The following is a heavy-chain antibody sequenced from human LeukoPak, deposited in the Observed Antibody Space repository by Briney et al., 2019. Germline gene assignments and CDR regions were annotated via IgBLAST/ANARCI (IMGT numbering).Heavy chain of an antibody. CDR2: INSDGSST. J-gene: IGHJ4*02. CDR1: GFTFSSYW. V-gene: IGHV3-74*01. CDR3: ASPDMVRGVWRFDY. D-gene: IGHD3-10*01. Sequence: PGGSLRLSCAASGFTFSSYWMHWVRQAPGKGLVWVSRINSDGSSTSYADSVKGRFTISRDNAKNTLYLQMNSLRAEDTAVYYCASPDMVRGVWRFDYWGQGTLVTVSS.